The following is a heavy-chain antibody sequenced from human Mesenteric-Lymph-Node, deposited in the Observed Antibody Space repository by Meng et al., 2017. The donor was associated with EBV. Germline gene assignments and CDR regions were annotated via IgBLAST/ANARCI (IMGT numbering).Heavy chain of an antibody. CDR2: ISGSGGTT. CDR3: SNLPYSY. J-gene: IGHJ4*02. Sequence: EVHLLESGGGLVQPGGSLRLSCAASGFTFNIYDINWVRQAPGRGLEWVSGISGSGGTTYYADSVKGRFSISRDNSGNTVYLQMSSLRAEDTAVYYCSNLPYSYWGQGTLVTASS. D-gene: IGHD4-11*01. V-gene: IGHV3-23*01. CDR1: GFTFNIYD.